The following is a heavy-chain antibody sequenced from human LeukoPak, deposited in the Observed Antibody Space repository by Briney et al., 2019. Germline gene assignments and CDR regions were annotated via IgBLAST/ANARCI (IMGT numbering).Heavy chain of an antibody. CDR2: IYHSGST. J-gene: IGHJ3*02. V-gene: IGHV4-30-2*01. D-gene: IGHD3-22*01. CDR1: CRSISCGGYS. Sequence: PSETLSLTCAVSCRSISCGGYSWSWIRQPPGKGLEWIGYIYHSGSTYYNPSLKSRVTISVDRSKNQFSLKLSSVTAADTAVYYCARVVKGAFDIWGQGTMVTVSS. CDR3: ARVVKGAFDI.